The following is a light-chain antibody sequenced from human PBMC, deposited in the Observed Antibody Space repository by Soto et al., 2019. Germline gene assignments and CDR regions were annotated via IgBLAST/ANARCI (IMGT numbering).Light chain of an antibody. CDR1: SSNVGGNKY. Sequence: QSALTQPASVSGSPGQSITISCIGTSSNVGGNKYVSWYQQNPGKAPKLMICDVSNRPSGVSNRFSGSKSGNTASLTFSGLQAEDEADYYCSAFTGSTYVFGTGTKVTVL. V-gene: IGLV2-14*01. CDR2: DVS. J-gene: IGLJ1*01. CDR3: SAFTGSTYV.